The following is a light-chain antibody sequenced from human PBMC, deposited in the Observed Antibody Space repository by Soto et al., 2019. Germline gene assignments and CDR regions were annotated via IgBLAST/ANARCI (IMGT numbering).Light chain of an antibody. CDR1: CSDVGGYNY. CDR3: SSYAGSNNFV. V-gene: IGLV2-8*01. CDR2: EVS. Sequence: SVLTQPPSASGSPGQSVTISCTGTCSDVGGYNYVSWYQQHPGKAPKLMIYEVSERPSGVPDRFSGSKSSNTASLTVSGLQAEDEADYYCSSYAGSNNFVFGTGTKVTVL. J-gene: IGLJ1*01.